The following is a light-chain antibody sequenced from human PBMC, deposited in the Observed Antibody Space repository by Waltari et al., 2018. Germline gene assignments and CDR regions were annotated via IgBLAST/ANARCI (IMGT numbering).Light chain of an antibody. CDR2: KAS. V-gene: IGKV1-5*03. CDR3: QQYNTLSPWT. J-gene: IGKJ1*01. Sequence: DIQMTQSPSTLSASVGDRVTITCRASQSISSWLAWYQQKPGKAPKLLIYKASTLESGVPPRFSGSGSGTEFTLTISSLQPDDFATYFCQQYNTLSPWTFGQGTKVEIK. CDR1: QSISSW.